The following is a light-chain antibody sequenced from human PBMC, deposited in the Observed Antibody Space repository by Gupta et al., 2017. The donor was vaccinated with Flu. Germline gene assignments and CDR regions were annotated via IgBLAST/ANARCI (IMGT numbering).Light chain of an antibody. CDR1: QNDRSE. CDR3: QQYNTWPRT. J-gene: IGKJ4*01. Sequence: PAALWVSPGEKASHTCRDSQNDRSELAWYQQKAGQAPRLLIYGASTRATGVPGRFSGSGSGTEFTLTVSSLQSEDFAVYFCQQYNTWPRTFGGGTKVEIK. CDR2: GAS. V-gene: IGKV3-15*01.